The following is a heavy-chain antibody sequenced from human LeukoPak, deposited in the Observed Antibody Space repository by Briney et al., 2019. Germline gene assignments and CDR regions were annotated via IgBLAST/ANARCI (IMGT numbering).Heavy chain of an antibody. Sequence: GGSLRLSCTASGFTFPSYWMSWVRQAPGKGLEWVADIKQDGNEKYYVDSVKGRFTISRDSSKRTLYLQMNSLRAEDTAMYYCARESWSDSVAFDIWGLGTMVIVSS. CDR3: ARESWSDSVAFDI. J-gene: IGHJ3*02. V-gene: IGHV3-7*01. D-gene: IGHD3-3*01. CDR1: GFTFPSYW. CDR2: IKQDGNEK.